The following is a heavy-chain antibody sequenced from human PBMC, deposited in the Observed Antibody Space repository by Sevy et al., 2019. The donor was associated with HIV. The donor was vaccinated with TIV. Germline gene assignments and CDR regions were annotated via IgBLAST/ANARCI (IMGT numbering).Heavy chain of an antibody. CDR3: ARTFSGGWYVLYYFDC. V-gene: IGHV1-2*02. CDR2: INPNSGDT. D-gene: IGHD6-19*01. CDR1: GYTFTGYY. Sequence: ASVKVSCKTSGYTFTGYYLHWLRQAPGQGLEWMGWINPNSGDTNYSQKFQGRVTMTRDTSIMTAYMELSRLRSDDTAVYYCARTFSGGWYVLYYFDCWGQGTLVTVSS. J-gene: IGHJ4*02.